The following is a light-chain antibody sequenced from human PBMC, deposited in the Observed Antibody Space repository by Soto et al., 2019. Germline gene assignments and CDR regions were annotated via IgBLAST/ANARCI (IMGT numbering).Light chain of an antibody. CDR1: KLGDKY. V-gene: IGLV3-1*01. Sequence: SYELTQPPSVSVSPGQTASITCSGDKLGDKYACWYQQKPGQSPVLVIYQDTKRPSGIPERFSGSKSGNTATLTISGTQAIDEADYYCQAWDSSTPVVFGGGTKLTFL. J-gene: IGLJ2*01. CDR3: QAWDSSTPVV. CDR2: QDT.